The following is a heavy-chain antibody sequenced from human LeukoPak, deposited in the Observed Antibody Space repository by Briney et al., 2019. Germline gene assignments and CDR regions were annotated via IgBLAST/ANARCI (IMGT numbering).Heavy chain of an antibody. CDR3: AKGRSGSWYDPLDY. CDR1: GSTFNTPA. J-gene: IGHJ4*02. V-gene: IGHV3-23*01. CDR2: IGGSGSAT. D-gene: IGHD2-15*01. Sequence: GGSLRPSCAPFGSTFNTPAMGWVPQPPGRGRDWASLIGGSGSATYYADSVKGRFTISRDNSKNTLYLQMNSLRAEDTAEYYCAKGRSGSWYDPLDYWGQGTLVTVSS.